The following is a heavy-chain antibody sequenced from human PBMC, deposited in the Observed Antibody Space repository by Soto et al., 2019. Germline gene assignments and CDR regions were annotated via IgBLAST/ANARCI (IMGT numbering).Heavy chain of an antibody. V-gene: IGHV1-69*06. D-gene: IGHD2-15*01. Sequence: QVQLVQSGAEVKKPGSSVKVSCKASGGTFSSYAISWVRQAPGQGLEWMGGIIPIFGTANYAQKFQGRVTITADKSTSTAYMELSSLRSEDTAVYYCARGYCSGGSYYGARYYYGMDVWGQGTTVTVSS. J-gene: IGHJ6*02. CDR3: ARGYCSGGSYYGARYYYGMDV. CDR2: IIPIFGTA. CDR1: GGTFSSYA.